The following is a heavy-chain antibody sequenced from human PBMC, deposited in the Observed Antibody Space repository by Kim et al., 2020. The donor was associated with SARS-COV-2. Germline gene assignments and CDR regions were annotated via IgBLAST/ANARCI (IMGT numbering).Heavy chain of an antibody. D-gene: IGHD6-13*01. CDR2: INHSGST. CDR1: GGSFSGYY. V-gene: IGHV4-34*01. CDR3: ARRPGIAGLGAFDI. Sequence: SETLSLTCAVYGGSFSGYYWSWIRQPPGKGLEWIGEINHSGSTNYNPSLKSRVTISVDTSKNQFSLKLSSVTAADTAVYYCARRPGIAGLGAFDIWGQGT. J-gene: IGHJ3*02.